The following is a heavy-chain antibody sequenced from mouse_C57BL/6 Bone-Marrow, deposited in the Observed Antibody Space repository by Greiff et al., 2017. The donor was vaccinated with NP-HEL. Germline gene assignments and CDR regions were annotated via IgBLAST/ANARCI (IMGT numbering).Heavy chain of an antibody. D-gene: IGHD1-1*01. J-gene: IGHJ2*01. CDR1: GYTFTSYW. Sequence: VQLQQPGAELVRPGSSVKLSCKASGYTFTSYWMHWVKQRPIQGLEWIGNIDPSDSATHYNQKFKDKATLTVDQSSSTAYMQLSSLTSEDSAVYYCACIYYYGSSLYVDYWGQGTTRTGSS. V-gene: IGHV1-52*01. CDR3: ACIYYYGSSLYVDY. CDR2: IDPSDSAT.